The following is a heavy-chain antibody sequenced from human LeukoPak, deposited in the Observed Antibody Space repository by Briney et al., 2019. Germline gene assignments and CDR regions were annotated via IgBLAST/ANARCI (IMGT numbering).Heavy chain of an antibody. CDR2: ISSSDSPI. D-gene: IGHD3-3*01. CDR3: ARGGYYGSGRYYFDS. J-gene: IGHJ4*02. V-gene: IGHV3-11*04. Sequence: MTGGSLRLSCAASGFTFGDYYMSWIRQAPGKGLEWVSYISSSDSPIYYADSVKGRFTISRDNAKNTLHLQMNSLRAEDTAVYYCARGGYYGSGRYYFDSWGQGTLVTVSS. CDR1: GFTFGDYY.